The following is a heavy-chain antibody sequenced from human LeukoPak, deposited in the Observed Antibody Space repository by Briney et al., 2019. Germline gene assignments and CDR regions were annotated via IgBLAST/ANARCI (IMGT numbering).Heavy chain of an antibody. CDR1: GGSISSYY. D-gene: IGHD2-8*02. CDR2: IYTSGTI. J-gene: IGHJ4*02. V-gene: IGHV4-4*07. Sequence: SETLSLTCTVSGGSISSYYWSWTRQPAGTALEWIGRIYTSGTITYNPSLKSRVTMSVDTSKNQFSLKLSSVTAADTAVYYCARGYWFYFDYWGQGTLVTVSS. CDR3: ARGYWFYFDY.